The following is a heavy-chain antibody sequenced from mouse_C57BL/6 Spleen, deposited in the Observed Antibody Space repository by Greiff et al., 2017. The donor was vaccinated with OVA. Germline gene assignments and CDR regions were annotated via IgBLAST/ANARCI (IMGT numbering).Heavy chain of an antibody. CDR2: IYPGDGDT. J-gene: IGHJ3*01. CDR3: AREGLSYDYGPFAY. D-gene: IGHD2-4*01. Sequence: VQLQESGPELVKPGASVKISCKASGYAFSSSWMNWVKQRPGKGLEWIGRIYPGDGDTNYNGKFKGKATLTADKSSSTAYMQLSSLTSEDSAVYFCAREGLSYDYGPFAYWGQGTLVTVSA. CDR1: GYAFSSSW. V-gene: IGHV1-82*01.